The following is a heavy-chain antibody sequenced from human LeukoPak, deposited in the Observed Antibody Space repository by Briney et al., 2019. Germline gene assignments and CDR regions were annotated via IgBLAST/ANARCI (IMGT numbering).Heavy chain of an antibody. CDR1: GFTFDDYG. CDR3: AKAPSGWYGGAFDI. CDR2: INWNGGST. J-gene: IGHJ3*02. Sequence: GGSLRLSCAASGFTFDDYGMSWVRQAPGKGLEWVSGINWNGGSTGYAGSVKGRFTISRDNAKNSLYLQMNSLRAEDTAVYYCAKAPSGWYGGAFDIWGQGTMVTVSS. V-gene: IGHV3-20*04. D-gene: IGHD6-19*01.